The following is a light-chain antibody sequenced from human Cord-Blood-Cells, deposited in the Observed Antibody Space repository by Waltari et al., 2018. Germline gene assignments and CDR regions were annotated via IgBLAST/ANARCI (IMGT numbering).Light chain of an antibody. CDR1: SSYVGGYNS. CDR3: SSYTSSSTWV. V-gene: IGLV2-14*01. Sequence: QSALTQPASVSGSPGQSLTISCTGTSSYVGGYNSVSWYQQHPGKAPKLMIYEVSNRPSGVSNRFSGSKSGNTASLTISGLQAEDEADYYCSSYTSSSTWVFGGGTKLTVL. CDR2: EVS. J-gene: IGLJ3*02.